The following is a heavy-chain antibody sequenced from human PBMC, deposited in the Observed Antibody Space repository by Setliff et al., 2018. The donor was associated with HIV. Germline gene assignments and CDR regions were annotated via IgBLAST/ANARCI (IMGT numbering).Heavy chain of an antibody. Sequence: SETLSLTCSVSGGSISGHLWSRIRQSPGKGLEWIGNMYYSGSTYYNPSLKSRVTISVDTSKNQFSLKLTSVTAADTAVFYCARLSYYYDRSGYEYYFDLWGQGTLVTVSS. V-gene: IGHV4-59*04. CDR1: GGSISGHL. CDR3: ARLSYYYDRSGYEYYFDL. D-gene: IGHD3-22*01. CDR2: MYYSGST. J-gene: IGHJ4*02.